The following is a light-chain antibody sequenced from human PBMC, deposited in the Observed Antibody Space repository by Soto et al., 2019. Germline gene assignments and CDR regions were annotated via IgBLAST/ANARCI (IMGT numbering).Light chain of an antibody. J-gene: IGLJ2*01. Sequence: QSVLTQPPLVSGAPGQRVTISCTGSSSNIGAGFDVHWYQHLPRAAPKLLIYANSNRPSGVPDRFSGSKSGNSASLAITGLQAQDEADYYCQSYDSSLIGSVFGGGTKLTVL. V-gene: IGLV1-40*01. CDR2: ANS. CDR1: SSNIGAGFD. CDR3: QSYDSSLIGSV.